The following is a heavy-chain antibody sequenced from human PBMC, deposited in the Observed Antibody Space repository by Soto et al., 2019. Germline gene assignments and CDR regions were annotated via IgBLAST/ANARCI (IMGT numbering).Heavy chain of an antibody. J-gene: IGHJ5*02. Sequence: QVQLQASGPGLVKPSETLSLICTVAGGSISGYYWSWIRQPPGKGLEWIGYMYFSGSTNYNPSLKSRVTISVDTSTNQFSLIRSSVTAADTAIYYCARGVRYTWNLATWHWFDPWGQGTLVTVSS. V-gene: IGHV4-59*01. CDR3: ARGVRYTWNLATWHWFDP. CDR2: MYFSGST. CDR1: GGSISGYY. D-gene: IGHD1-7*01.